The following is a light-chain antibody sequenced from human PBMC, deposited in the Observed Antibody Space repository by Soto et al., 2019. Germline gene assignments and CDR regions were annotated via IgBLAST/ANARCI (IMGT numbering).Light chain of an antibody. V-gene: IGKV1-39*01. J-gene: IGKJ4*01. CDR3: QESYTGSAVS. Sequence: DIQMTQSPSSLSASLGDRVTITCRASQNIDNYLNWYQHKPGKAPKLLIYATSTLQSGVPSRFSGSGSGTEFTLTISSLQPEDFATYFCQESYTGSAVSFGGGTKVDIK. CDR1: QNIDNY. CDR2: ATS.